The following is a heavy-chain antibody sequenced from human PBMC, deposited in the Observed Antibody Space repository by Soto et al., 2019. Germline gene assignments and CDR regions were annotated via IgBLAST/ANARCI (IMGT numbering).Heavy chain of an antibody. D-gene: IGHD1-1*01. CDR3: ARDKDREQLGGNYDYALDV. Sequence: QVHLVQSGAEVKKPGSSVKVSCKASGDTFSSFAISWVRQAPGQGLEWMGGIIPIFRTPKYGQKFQGRVTITADEPTSTAYMELSSLRSEDTAVYYCARDKDREQLGGNYDYALDVWGQGTTVIVSS. CDR2: IIPIFRTP. CDR1: GDTFSSFA. V-gene: IGHV1-69*12. J-gene: IGHJ6*02.